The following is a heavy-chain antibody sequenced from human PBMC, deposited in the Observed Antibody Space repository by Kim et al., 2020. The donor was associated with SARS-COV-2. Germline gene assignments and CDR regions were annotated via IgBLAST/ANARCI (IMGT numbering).Heavy chain of an antibody. V-gene: IGHV3-11*01. CDR2: ISSSGSTI. CDR1: GFTFSDYY. CDR3: ARSIAAAGRYYYYYGMDV. J-gene: IGHJ6*02. Sequence: GGSLRLSCAASGFTFSDYYMSWIRQAPGKGLEWVSYISSSGSTIYYADSVKGRFTISRDNAKNSLYLQMNSLRAEDTAVYYCARSIAAAGRYYYYYGMDVWGQGTTVTVSS. D-gene: IGHD6-13*01.